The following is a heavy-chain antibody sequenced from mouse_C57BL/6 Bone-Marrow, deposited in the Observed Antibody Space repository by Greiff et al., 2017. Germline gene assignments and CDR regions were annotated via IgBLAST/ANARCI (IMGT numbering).Heavy chain of an antibody. Sequence: EVKLVESGGGLVKPGGSLKLSCAASGFTFSDYGMHWVRQAPEKGLEWVAYISSGSSTIYYADPVKGRFTISRDNAKNTLFLQMTSLRSEDTAMYYCARSTTMDYWGQGTTLTVSS. D-gene: IGHD1-1*01. CDR1: GFTFSDYG. CDR2: ISSGSSTI. J-gene: IGHJ2*01. CDR3: ARSTTMDY. V-gene: IGHV5-17*01.